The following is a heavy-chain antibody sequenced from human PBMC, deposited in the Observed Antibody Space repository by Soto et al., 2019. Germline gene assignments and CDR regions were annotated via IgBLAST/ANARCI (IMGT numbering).Heavy chain of an antibody. J-gene: IGHJ6*02. Sequence: GASVKVSCKASGYTFTGYYMHWVRQAPGRGLEWMGWINPNSGGTNYAQKFQGWVTMTRDTSISTAYMELSRLRSDDTAVYYCARGGYSYGSYYYGMDVWGQGTTVTVSS. CDR3: ARGGYSYGSYYYGMDV. CDR1: GYTFTGYY. D-gene: IGHD5-18*01. V-gene: IGHV1-2*04. CDR2: INPNSGGT.